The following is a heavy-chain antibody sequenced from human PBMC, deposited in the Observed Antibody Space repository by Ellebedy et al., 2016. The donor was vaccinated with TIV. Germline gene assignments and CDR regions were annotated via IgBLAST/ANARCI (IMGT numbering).Heavy chain of an antibody. Sequence: SETLSLXXAVYGGSFSGYYWSWIRQPPGKGLEWIGEINHSGSTNYNPSLKSRVTISVDTSKNQFSLKLSSVTAADTAVYYCGGITMVRGVWYWGQGTLVTVSS. CDR1: GGSFSGYY. V-gene: IGHV4-34*01. D-gene: IGHD3-10*01. CDR2: INHSGST. J-gene: IGHJ4*02. CDR3: GGITMVRGVWY.